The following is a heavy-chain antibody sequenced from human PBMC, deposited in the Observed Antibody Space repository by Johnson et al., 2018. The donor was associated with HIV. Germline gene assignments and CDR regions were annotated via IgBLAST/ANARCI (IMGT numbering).Heavy chain of an antibody. V-gene: IGHV3-23*04. CDR1: GFTFSSYA. J-gene: IGHJ3*02. CDR2: ISGSGGRT. D-gene: IGHD6-13*01. Sequence: VQLVESGGGVVRPGRSLRLSCAASGFTFSSYAMHWVRQAPGKGLEWVSGISGSGGRTYYADSVKGRFTISRDNAKNTLYLQMNSLRAEDTAVYYCASGVYSSSWSWDVAFDIWGQGTMVT. CDR3: ASGVYSSSWSWDVAFDI.